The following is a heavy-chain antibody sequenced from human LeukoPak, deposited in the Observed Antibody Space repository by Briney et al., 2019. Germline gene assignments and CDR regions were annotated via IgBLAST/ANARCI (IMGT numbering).Heavy chain of an antibody. V-gene: IGHV3-33*01. J-gene: IGHJ4*02. CDR2: IWYDGSNK. D-gene: IGHD5-18*01. Sequence: GGSLRLSCAASGFTFSSYGMHWVRQAPGKGLEWVAVIWYDGSNKYYADSVKGRFTISRDNSENTLYLQMNSLRAEDTAVYYCARNLGYSYGHDYCGQGTLVTVSS. CDR1: GFTFSSYG. CDR3: ARNLGYSYGHDY.